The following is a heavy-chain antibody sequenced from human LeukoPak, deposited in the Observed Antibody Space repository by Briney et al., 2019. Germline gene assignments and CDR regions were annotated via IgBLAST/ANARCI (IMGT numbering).Heavy chain of an antibody. Sequence: ASVKVSCKASGYTFTGYYMHWVRQAPGQGLEWMGWINPNSGGTNYAQKFQGRVTMTRDTSISTAYMELSRLRSDDTAVYYCARCTVGTTRPAYYFDYWGQGTLVTVSS. CDR1: GYTFTGYY. D-gene: IGHD1-26*01. CDR3: ARCTVGTTRPAYYFDY. J-gene: IGHJ4*02. V-gene: IGHV1-2*02. CDR2: INPNSGGT.